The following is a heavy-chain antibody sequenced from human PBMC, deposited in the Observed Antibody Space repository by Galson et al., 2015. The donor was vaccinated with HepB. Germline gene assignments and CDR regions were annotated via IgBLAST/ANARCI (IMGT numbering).Heavy chain of an antibody. CDR1: GYTFTGYY. CDR2: INPNSGAT. J-gene: IGHJ3*02. D-gene: IGHD3-22*01. Sequence: SVKVSCKASGYTFTGYYIHWVRLAPGQGLEWMGRINPNSGATNYAQKFQGRVTMTRDTSISTAYMELSRLRSDDTAVYYCARGSPRYITMIVVVAPDDAFDIWGQGTMVTVSS. V-gene: IGHV1-2*06. CDR3: ARGSPRYITMIVVVAPDDAFDI.